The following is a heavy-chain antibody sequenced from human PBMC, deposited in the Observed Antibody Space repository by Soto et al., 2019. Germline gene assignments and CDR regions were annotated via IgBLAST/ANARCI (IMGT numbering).Heavy chain of an antibody. Sequence: QVQLVQSGAEVKKPGASVKVSCKVSGYTLTELSMHWVRQAPGKGLEWMGGFDPEDGETIYAQKFQGRVTMTEDTSTNTAYMELSSLRSEDTAVYYCATSGINQPPSYYGMDVWGQGTKVTVSS. J-gene: IGHJ6*02. CDR2: FDPEDGET. V-gene: IGHV1-24*01. CDR3: ATSGINQPPSYYGMDV. D-gene: IGHD2-2*01. CDR1: GYTLTELS.